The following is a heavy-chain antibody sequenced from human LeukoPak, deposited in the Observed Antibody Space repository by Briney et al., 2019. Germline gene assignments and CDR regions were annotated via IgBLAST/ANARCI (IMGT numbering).Heavy chain of an antibody. D-gene: IGHD3-10*01. J-gene: IGHJ4*02. CDR1: GGSISSGNW. CDR2: IYHSGST. Sequence: SETLSLTCAVSGGSISSGNWWSWVRQPSGKGLEWIGEIYHSGSTNYNPSLKSRVAISVDKSKNQFSLTLSSVTAADTAMYYCARAGSYCLDYWGQGTLVTGSS. CDR3: ARAGSYCLDY. V-gene: IGHV4-4*02.